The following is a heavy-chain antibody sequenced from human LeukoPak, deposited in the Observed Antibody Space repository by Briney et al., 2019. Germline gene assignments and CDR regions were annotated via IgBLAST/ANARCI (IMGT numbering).Heavy chain of an antibody. CDR3: ARDGYDILTGPGFDY. D-gene: IGHD3-9*01. CDR2: IYYSGST. Sequence: SETLSLTCTVSGGSISSYYWSWIRQPPGKGLEWIGYIYYSGSTNYNPSLKSRVTIPVDTSKNQFSLKLSSVTAADTAVYYCARDGYDILTGPGFDYWGQGTLVTVSS. V-gene: IGHV4-59*01. CDR1: GGSISSYY. J-gene: IGHJ4*02.